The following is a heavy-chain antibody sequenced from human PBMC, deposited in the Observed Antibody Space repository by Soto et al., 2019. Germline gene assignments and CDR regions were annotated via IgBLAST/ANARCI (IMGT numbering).Heavy chain of an antibody. CDR3: ARDIRETKGYYYDSSGNDY. D-gene: IGHD3-22*01. V-gene: IGHV3-30-3*01. CDR1: GFTFSSYA. Sequence: GGSQRLSCAASGFTFSSYAVHWVRQAPGKGLEWVAVISYDGSNKYYADSVKGRFTISRDNSKNTLYLQMNSLRAEDTAVYYCARDIRETKGYYYDSSGNDYWGQGTLVTVSS. J-gene: IGHJ4*02. CDR2: ISYDGSNK.